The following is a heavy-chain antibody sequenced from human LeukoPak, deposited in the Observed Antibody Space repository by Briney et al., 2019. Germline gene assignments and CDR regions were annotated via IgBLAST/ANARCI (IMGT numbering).Heavy chain of an antibody. V-gene: IGHV4-34*01. D-gene: IGHD2-15*01. Sequence: SETLSLTCAVYGGSFSGYYWRWIRQPPGKGREWSGEINHSGSTKYNPSLKSRLTISVDTSKNQFSLKLSSVTAADTAVYYCARVRVGYCSGGSCYWPVYYYYGMDVWGQGTTVTVSS. CDR2: INHSGST. CDR3: ARVRVGYCSGGSCYWPVYYYYGMDV. J-gene: IGHJ6*02. CDR1: GGSFSGYY.